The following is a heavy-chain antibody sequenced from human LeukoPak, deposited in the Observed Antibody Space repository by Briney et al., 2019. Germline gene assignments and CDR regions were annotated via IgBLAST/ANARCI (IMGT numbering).Heavy chain of an antibody. CDR2: ISWNSGSI. Sequence: PGRSLRLSCAASGFTFDDYAMHWVRQAPGKGLEWVSGISWNSGSIGYADSVKGRFTISRDNAKNSLYLQMNSLRAEDTALYYCAKAEYSSSWPAEYFQHWGQGTLVTVSS. CDR1: GFTFDDYA. V-gene: IGHV3-9*01. D-gene: IGHD6-13*01. CDR3: AKAEYSSSWPAEYFQH. J-gene: IGHJ1*01.